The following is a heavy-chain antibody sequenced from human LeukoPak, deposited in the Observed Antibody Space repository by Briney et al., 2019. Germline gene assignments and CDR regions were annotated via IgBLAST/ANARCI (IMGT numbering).Heavy chain of an antibody. CDR3: ARDGTVDTAMVNGFDY. CDR2: IIPIFGTA. Sequence: GASVKVSCKASGGTFSSYAISWVRQAPGQGLEWMGGIIPIFGTANYAQKFQGRVTITADKSTSTAYMELSSLRSEETAVYYCARDGTVDTAMVNGFDYWGQGTLVTVSS. V-gene: IGHV1-69*06. J-gene: IGHJ4*02. D-gene: IGHD5-18*01. CDR1: GGTFSSYA.